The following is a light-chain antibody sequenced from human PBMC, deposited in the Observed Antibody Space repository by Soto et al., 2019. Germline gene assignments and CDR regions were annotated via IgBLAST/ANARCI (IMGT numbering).Light chain of an antibody. CDR3: QQYNNWPLT. CDR1: QSVGSF. V-gene: IGKV3-15*01. Sequence: EVVMTQSPATLSVSPGERATLSCRASQSVGSFLAWYQQIPGQAPRVLIYGASTRATGIPARFSGSGSETEFTLTISSLQSEDFAVYYCQQYNNWPLTFGGGTKVEIK. CDR2: GAS. J-gene: IGKJ4*01.